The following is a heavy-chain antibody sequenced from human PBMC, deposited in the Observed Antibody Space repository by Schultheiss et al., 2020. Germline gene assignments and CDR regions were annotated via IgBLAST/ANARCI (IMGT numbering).Heavy chain of an antibody. CDR1: NGSLSGHY. CDR3: ARERRWLQFPDY. V-gene: IGHV4-34*01. CDR2: VNHGGTA. J-gene: IGHJ4*02. Sequence: SETLSLTCGVSNGSLSGHYWTWIRQPPGKGLEWIGEVNHGGTAHYNPSLKSRVTISLDKSKNQFSLILSSVTAADTAVYYCARERRWLQFPDYWGQGTLVTVSS. D-gene: IGHD5-24*01.